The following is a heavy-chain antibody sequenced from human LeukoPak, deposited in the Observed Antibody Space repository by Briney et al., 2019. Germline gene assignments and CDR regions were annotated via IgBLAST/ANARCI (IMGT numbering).Heavy chain of an antibody. D-gene: IGHD2-15*01. CDR2: ISSSSSTV. J-gene: IGHJ4*02. CDR1: GFTFSNYI. CDR3: ARRGSENYWDFDY. Sequence: GGSLRLSCAASGFTFSNYIMNWVRQAPGKGLEWVSYISSSSSTVYYADSVRGRFTISRDNAKNSLYLQMNSLRAEDTALYYCARRGSENYWDFDYWGQGTLVTVSS. V-gene: IGHV3-48*01.